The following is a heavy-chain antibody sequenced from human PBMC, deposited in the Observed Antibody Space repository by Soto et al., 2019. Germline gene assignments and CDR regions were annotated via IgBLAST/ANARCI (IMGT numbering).Heavy chain of an antibody. J-gene: IGHJ5*01. D-gene: IGHD2-15*01. CDR3: ARTPAARITDRYNWFDS. CDR2: ISYSGDRQ. Sequence: GGSLRLSXVASGFTFADYAMHWVRRIPGKGLEWVAVISYSGDRQYYAESVKGRFTISRDNSKKTLYLQMFSLTSEDSAVFYCARTPAARITDRYNWFDSWGPGTQVTVSS. CDR1: GFTFADYA. V-gene: IGHV3-30*01.